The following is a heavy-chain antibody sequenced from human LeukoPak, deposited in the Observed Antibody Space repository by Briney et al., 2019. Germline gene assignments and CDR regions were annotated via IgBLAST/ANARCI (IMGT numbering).Heavy chain of an antibody. V-gene: IGHV3-30-3*01. J-gene: IGHJ4*02. CDR2: ISYDGSNK. CDR1: GFTFSSYA. D-gene: IGHD1-1*01. CDR3: ARARISWYDVGY. Sequence: PGGSLRLSCAASGFTFSSYAMHWVRQAPGKGLEWVAVISYDGSNKYYADSVKGRFTISRGNSKNTLYLQMNSLRAEDTAVYYCARARISWYDVGYWGQGTLVTVSS.